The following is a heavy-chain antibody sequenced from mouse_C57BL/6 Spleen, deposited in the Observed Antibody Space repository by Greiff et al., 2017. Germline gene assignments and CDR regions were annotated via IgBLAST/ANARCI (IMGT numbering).Heavy chain of an antibody. CDR3: ARYYYGSSYVDY. CDR1: GYTFTSYW. J-gene: IGHJ2*01. D-gene: IGHD1-1*01. CDR2: IDPSDSYT. V-gene: IGHV1-69*01. Sequence: VQLQQSGAELVMPGASVKLSCKASGYTFTSYWMHWVKQRPGQGLEWIGEIDPSDSYTNYNQKFKGKSTLTVDKSSSTAYMQLSSLTSEDSAVYYCARYYYGSSYVDYWGQGTTLTVSS.